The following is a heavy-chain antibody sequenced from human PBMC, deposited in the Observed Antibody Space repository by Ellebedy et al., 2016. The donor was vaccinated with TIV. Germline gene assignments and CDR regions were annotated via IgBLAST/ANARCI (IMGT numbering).Heavy chain of an antibody. V-gene: IGHV3-30-3*01. CDR3: ASLYMVGEQLVLKFHYMDV. CDR2: ISYDGTNK. Sequence: GESLKISXAASGFTFRNYALHWVRQAPGKGLEWVALISYDGTNKYYADSVKGRFTISRDNSKSTLYLQMNSLRAEDTAVYYCASLYMVGEQLVLKFHYMDVWGKGTTVTVSS. J-gene: IGHJ6*03. CDR1: GFTFRNYA. D-gene: IGHD6-6*01.